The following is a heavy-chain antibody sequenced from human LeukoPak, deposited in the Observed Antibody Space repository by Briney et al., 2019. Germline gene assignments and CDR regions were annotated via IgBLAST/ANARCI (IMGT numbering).Heavy chain of an antibody. D-gene: IGHD3-10*01. J-gene: IGHJ5*02. CDR2: ISWNSGSI. CDR3: ARLGSGRRGFDP. CDR1: GFTFDDYA. V-gene: IGHV3-9*01. Sequence: GGSLRLSCAASGFTFDDYAMHWVRQAPGKGLEWVSGISWNSGSIGYADSVKGRFTISRDNAKNSLYLQMSSLRAEDTAVYYCARLGSGRRGFDPWGQGTLVTVSS.